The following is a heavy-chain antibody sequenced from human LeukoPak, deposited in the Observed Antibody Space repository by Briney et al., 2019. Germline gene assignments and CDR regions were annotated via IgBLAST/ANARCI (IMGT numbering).Heavy chain of an antibody. CDR3: ARDLYGASYY. D-gene: IGHD4-17*01. CDR1: GFTFSSYS. V-gene: IGHV3-30*03. J-gene: IGHJ4*02. Sequence: GGSLRLSCAASGFTFSSYSMNWVRQAPGKGLEWVAVISYDGSNKYYADSVKGRFTISRDNSKNTLYLQMNSLRAEDTAVYYCARDLYGASYYWGQGTLVTVSS. CDR2: ISYDGSNK.